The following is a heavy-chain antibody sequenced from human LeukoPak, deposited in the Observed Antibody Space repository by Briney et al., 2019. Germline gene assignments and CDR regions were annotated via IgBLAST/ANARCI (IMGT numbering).Heavy chain of an antibody. CDR3: ARHKYIAAAQRAWFDP. Sequence: SETLSLTCTVSGGSISSSSYYRGWIRQPPGKGLEWIGSIYYSGSTYYNPSLKSRVTISVDTSKNQFSLKLSSVTAADTAVYYCARHKYIAAAQRAWFDPWGQGTLVTVSS. CDR2: IYYSGST. J-gene: IGHJ5*02. V-gene: IGHV4-39*01. CDR1: GGSISSSSYY. D-gene: IGHD6-13*01.